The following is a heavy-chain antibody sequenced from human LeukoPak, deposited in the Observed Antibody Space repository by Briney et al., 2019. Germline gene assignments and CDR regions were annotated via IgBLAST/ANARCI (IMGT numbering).Heavy chain of an antibody. CDR1: GYTFIAYN. J-gene: IGHJ5*02. V-gene: IGHV1-2*02. D-gene: IGHD2-2*01. CDR2: ISPNSGDT. Sequence: ASLKVSCKASGYTFIAYNIHWVRQAPGQGLEWMAWISPNSGDTNTAQKFQGRVTTTRDRSIDTAYLELSSLTSDDTAVYYCARGVGSSWFDPWGQGTLVTVSS. CDR3: ARGVGSSWFDP.